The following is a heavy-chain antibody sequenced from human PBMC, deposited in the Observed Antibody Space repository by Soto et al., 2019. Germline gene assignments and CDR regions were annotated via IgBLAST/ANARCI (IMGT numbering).Heavy chain of an antibody. CDR3: AKGILSAAIGPYAMDV. Sequence: GALRLSCEASGFAFSSYAMHWVRQAPGKGLEWVGVISYDGNYIYYADSVKGRFTISRDNSKNTLYVQVNSLRPEDTAVYYCAKGILSAAIGPYAMDVWGQGTTVTVSS. D-gene: IGHD3-16*01. CDR2: ISYDGNYI. V-gene: IGHV3-30*18. J-gene: IGHJ6*02. CDR1: GFAFSSYA.